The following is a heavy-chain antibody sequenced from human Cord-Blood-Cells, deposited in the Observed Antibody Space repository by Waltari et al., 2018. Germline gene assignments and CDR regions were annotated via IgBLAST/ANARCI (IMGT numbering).Heavy chain of an antibody. Sequence: QVQLVQSGAEVKKPGASVKVSCKASGYTFTSYYMQWVRQAPGQGLAWMGIINPSGGSTSYAQNFQGRVTMTRDTSTSTVYMERSSLRSEDTAVYYCARDLGYCSGGSCYGSRDNYYYYYMDVWGKGTTVTVSS. CDR1: GYTFTSYY. V-gene: IGHV1-46*01. CDR3: ARDLGYCSGGSCYGSRDNYYYYYMDV. CDR2: INPSGGST. J-gene: IGHJ6*03. D-gene: IGHD2-15*01.